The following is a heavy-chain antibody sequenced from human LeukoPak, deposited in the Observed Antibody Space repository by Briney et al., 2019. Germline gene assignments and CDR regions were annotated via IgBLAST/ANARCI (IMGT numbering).Heavy chain of an antibody. Sequence: SETLSLTCTASGGSISSYYWSWIRQPAGKGLEWIGRIYTSGSTNYNPSLKSRVTMSVDTSKNQFSLKLSSVTAADTAVYYCARENIMITFGGVITLFDYWGQGTLVTVSS. CDR1: GGSISSYY. J-gene: IGHJ4*02. CDR2: IYTSGST. CDR3: ARENIMITFGGVITLFDY. D-gene: IGHD3-16*02. V-gene: IGHV4-4*07.